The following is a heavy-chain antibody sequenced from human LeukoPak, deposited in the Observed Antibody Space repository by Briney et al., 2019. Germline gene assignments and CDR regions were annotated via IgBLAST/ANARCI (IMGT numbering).Heavy chain of an antibody. CDR3: ATRYCSGGSCQNSHFDY. V-gene: IGHV4-39*01. CDR1: GGSISSSSYY. CDR2: IYYSGST. Sequence: PSETLSLTCTVSGGSISSSSYYWGWIRQPPGKGLEWIGSIYYSGSTYYNPSLKSRVTISVDTSKNQFSLKLSSVTAADTAVYYCATRYCSGGSCQNSHFDYWGQGTLVTVSS. D-gene: IGHD2-15*01. J-gene: IGHJ4*02.